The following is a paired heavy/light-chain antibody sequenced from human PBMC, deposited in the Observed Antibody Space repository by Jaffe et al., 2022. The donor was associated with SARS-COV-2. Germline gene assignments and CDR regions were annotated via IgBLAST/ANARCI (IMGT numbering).Light chain of an antibody. Sequence: DIVMTQSPDSLAVSLGERATINCKSSQSVLYSSNNKNYLAWYQQKPGQPPKLLIYWASTRESGVPDRFSGSGSGTDFTLTISSLQAEDVAVYYCQQYYSTSPLTFGGGTKVEIK. J-gene: IGKJ4*01. CDR1: QSVLYSSNNKNY. V-gene: IGKV4-1*01. CDR3: QQYYSTSPLT. CDR2: WAS.
Heavy chain of an antibody. J-gene: IGHJ4*02. CDR1: GFTFSSYG. D-gene: IGHD3-22*01. CDR2: IWYDGSNK. Sequence: QVQLVESGGGVVQPGRSLRLSCAASGFTFSSYGMHWVRQAPGKGLEWVAVIWYDGSNKYYADSVKGRFTISRDNSKNTLYLQMNSLRAEDTAVYYCARQGRDYYDSSGYYKAYYFDYWGQGTLVTVSS. V-gene: IGHV3-33*01. CDR3: ARQGRDYYDSSGYYKAYYFDY.